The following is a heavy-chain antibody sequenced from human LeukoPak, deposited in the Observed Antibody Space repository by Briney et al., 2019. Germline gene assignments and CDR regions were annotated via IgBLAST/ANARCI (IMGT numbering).Heavy chain of an antibody. CDR3: ARHERDASLDHALDI. V-gene: IGHV4-59*08. D-gene: IGHD5-24*01. CDR2: IYYSGPT. J-gene: IGHJ3*02. CDR1: GGSISSYY. Sequence: PTETLSLTCTVSGGSISSYYWSWIRQAPGKGLEWIGYIYYSGPTSYNPSLKSRVTILVDTSKNQFSLELSSVTAADTAVYYRARHERDASLDHALDIWGQGTVVTVSS.